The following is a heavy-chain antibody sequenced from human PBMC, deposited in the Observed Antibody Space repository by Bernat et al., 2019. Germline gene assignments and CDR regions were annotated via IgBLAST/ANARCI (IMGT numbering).Heavy chain of an antibody. CDR3: ARDTSGGGDAFDI. Sequence: EVQLVESGGGLVQPGGSLRLSCAASGFTFSSYEMNWVRQAPGKGLEWVSYISSSVSTIYYADPVQGRFTISRDNSKNTLYLQMNSLRGADTAIYYCARDTSGGGDAFDIWGQGTLVTVSS. D-gene: IGHD1-1*01. V-gene: IGHV3-48*03. CDR2: ISSSVSTI. J-gene: IGHJ3*02. CDR1: GFTFSSYE.